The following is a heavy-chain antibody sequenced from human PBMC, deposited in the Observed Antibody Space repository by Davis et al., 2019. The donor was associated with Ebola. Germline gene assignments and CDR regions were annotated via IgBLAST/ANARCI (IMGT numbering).Heavy chain of an antibody. D-gene: IGHD4-17*01. J-gene: IGHJ4*02. V-gene: IGHV3-21*01. CDR2: ISSSSSYL. CDR1: GFTFSSYS. Sequence: GESLKISCAASGFTFSSYSMNWVRQAPGKGLAWVSSISSSSSYLYYADSVKGRFTISRDNAKNSLYLQMNSLRAEDTAVYYCAREDDYGEGQFDYRGQGTLVTVSS. CDR3: AREDDYGEGQFDY.